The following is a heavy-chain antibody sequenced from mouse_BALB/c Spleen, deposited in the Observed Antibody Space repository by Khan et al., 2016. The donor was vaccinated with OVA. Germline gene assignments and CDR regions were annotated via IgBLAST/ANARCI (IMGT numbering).Heavy chain of an antibody. Sequence: QVQLQQSGAELVRPGASVKLSCKTSGYTFTNYWIQWVKQRPGQGLGWIGGIYPGTGTTYYNENFKAKATLTIDTSSSTAYMQLSSLTSEDSAVYCCARGYLGNYVFAYWGQGTLVTVSA. CDR1: GYTFTNYW. CDR3: ARGYLGNYVFAY. V-gene: IGHV1S132*01. CDR2: IYPGTGTT. J-gene: IGHJ3*01. D-gene: IGHD1-1*01.